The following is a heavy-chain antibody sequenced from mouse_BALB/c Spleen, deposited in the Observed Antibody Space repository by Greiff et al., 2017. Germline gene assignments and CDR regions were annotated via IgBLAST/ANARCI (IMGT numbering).Heavy chain of an antibody. J-gene: IGHJ2*01. CDR2: ISSGGSYT. CDR1: GFTFSSYG. Sequence: VQLKESGGDLVKPGGSLKLSCAASGFTFSSYGMSWVRQTPDKRLEWVATISSGGSYTYYPDSVKGRFTISRDNAKNTLYLQMSSLKSEDTAMYYCARQTTASYYFDYWGQGTTLTVSS. D-gene: IGHD1-2*01. CDR3: ARQTTASYYFDY. V-gene: IGHV5-6*01.